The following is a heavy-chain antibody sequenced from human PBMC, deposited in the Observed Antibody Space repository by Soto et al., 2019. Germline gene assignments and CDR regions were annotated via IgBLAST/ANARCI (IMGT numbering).Heavy chain of an antibody. J-gene: IGHJ4*02. Sequence: XESLSLYCAASGFTFSGSTMHWVRQASGKGPEWVGRIRSKANSYATAYAASVKGRFTISRDDSKNTAYLQMNSMKTEDTAVYYCTRHPAWWGQGTLVTVSS. CDR2: IRSKANSYAT. V-gene: IGHV3-73*01. D-gene: IGHD6-25*01. CDR1: GFTFSGST. CDR3: TRHPAW.